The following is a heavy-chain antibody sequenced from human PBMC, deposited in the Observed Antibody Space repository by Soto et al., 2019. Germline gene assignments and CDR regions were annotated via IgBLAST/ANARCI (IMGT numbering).Heavy chain of an antibody. CDR1: GVTFSSYA. D-gene: IGHD6-6*01. V-gene: IGHV3-23*01. J-gene: IGHJ2*01. CDR2: ISGSGGST. Sequence: GSLRLSCAGSGVTFSSYAMRGVRQAPGKGLEWVSAISGSGGSTYYAGSVKGRFTISRDNSKNTLYLQMNSLRAEETAVYYCAGSGEAARPYWYFDLWGRGTLVTVSS. CDR3: AGSGEAARPYWYFDL.